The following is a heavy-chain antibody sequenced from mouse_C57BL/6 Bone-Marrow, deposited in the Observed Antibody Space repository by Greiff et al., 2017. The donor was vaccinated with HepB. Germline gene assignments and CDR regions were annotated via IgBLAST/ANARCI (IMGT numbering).Heavy chain of an antibody. Sequence: VKLMESGAELVRPGTSVKVSCKASGYAFTNYLIEWVKQRPGQGLEWIGVINPGSGGTNYNEKFKGKATLTADKSSSTAYMQLSSLTSEDSAVYFCARDYDWGWYFDVWGTGTTVTVSS. J-gene: IGHJ1*03. V-gene: IGHV1-54*01. CDR2: INPGSGGT. CDR3: ARDYDWGWYFDV. CDR1: GYAFTNYL. D-gene: IGHD2-4*01.